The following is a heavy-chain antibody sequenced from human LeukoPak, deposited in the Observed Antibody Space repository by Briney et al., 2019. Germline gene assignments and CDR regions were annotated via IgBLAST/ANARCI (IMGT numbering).Heavy chain of an antibody. CDR2: IYTSGNT. CDR3: ASLGSGRFFDL. CDR1: GGSIRSYH. J-gene: IGHJ2*01. Sequence: SETLSLTCTVSGGSIRSYHWSWIRHPAGKGLEWVGLIYTSGNTKYNSSLKSRVSMSVDTSKNQFSLKLRSVTAADTAVYFCASLGSGRFFDLWGRGTLVTVSS. V-gene: IGHV4-4*07. D-gene: IGHD3-16*01.